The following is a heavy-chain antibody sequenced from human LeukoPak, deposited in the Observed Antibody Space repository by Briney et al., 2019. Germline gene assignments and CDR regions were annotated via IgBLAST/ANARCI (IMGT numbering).Heavy chain of an antibody. Sequence: SVTVSFKASGGTFSSYAISWVRQAPGQGLEWMGEIIPIFGTANYAQKFQGRVTITTDESTSTAYMELSSLRSEDTAMYYCARHGGISIFGVAQPGGAFDIWGQGTMVTVSS. CDR1: GGTFSSYA. J-gene: IGHJ3*02. CDR2: IIPIFGTA. D-gene: IGHD3-3*01. CDR3: ARHGGISIFGVAQPGGAFDI. V-gene: IGHV1-69*05.